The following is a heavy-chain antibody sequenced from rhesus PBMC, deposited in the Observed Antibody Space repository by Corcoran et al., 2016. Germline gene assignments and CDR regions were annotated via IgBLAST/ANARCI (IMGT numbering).Heavy chain of an antibody. Sequence: QLQLQESGPGLVKPSETLSLTCAVSGGSTSGYWWRWIRQAPGTGLEWIGRMDRSGNTHYNPSLKSRITISRDTSKNHFSLNLSSVTAADTALFYCVREWTYWGQGVLVTVSS. CDR1: GGSTSGYW. CDR2: MDRSGNT. D-gene: IGHD3-3*01. CDR3: VREWTY. V-gene: IGHV4-165*01. J-gene: IGHJ4*01.